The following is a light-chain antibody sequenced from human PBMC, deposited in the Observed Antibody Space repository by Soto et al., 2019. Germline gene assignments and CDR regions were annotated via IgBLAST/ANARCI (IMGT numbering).Light chain of an antibody. Sequence: LTQSPCTLSLTPGQSPTLSCRASQSVSSSNLAWYQQKLGRAPRLLISGASSRATGIPDRFSGSGSGTDFTLTISRLEPEDVAVYYCHHSGNSHGTFGQGTKVDIK. CDR3: HHSGNSHGT. CDR1: QSVSSSN. J-gene: IGKJ1*01. CDR2: GAS. V-gene: IGKV3-20*01.